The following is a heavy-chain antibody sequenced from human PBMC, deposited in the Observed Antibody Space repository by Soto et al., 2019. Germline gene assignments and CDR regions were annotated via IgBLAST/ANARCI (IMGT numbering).Heavy chain of an antibody. CDR3: AKDTYYQDRSGDSIFDY. V-gene: IGHV3-30*18. J-gene: IGHJ4*02. D-gene: IGHD3-22*01. CDR1: GFTFSSYG. Sequence: QVQLVESGGGVVQPGRSLRLSCAVSGFTFSSYGMHWVRQAPGKGLEWVAHISYDGSNEHYVDSVKGRFTISRDNTKNTLYLKMNSLRAEDTAVYYCAKDTYYQDRSGDSIFDYWGQGTLVTVSS. CDR2: ISYDGSNE.